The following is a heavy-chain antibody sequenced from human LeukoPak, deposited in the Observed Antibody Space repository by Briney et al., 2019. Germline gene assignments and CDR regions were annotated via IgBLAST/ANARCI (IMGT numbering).Heavy chain of an antibody. D-gene: IGHD3-10*01. J-gene: IGHJ5*02. CDR2: FNPTYDIP. CDR3: ARANMVRGVGSFFDRNWFDP. Sequence: ASVKVSCKASGYTFSNYCMHWVRQAPGQGLEWMGIFNPTYDIPIYAQTFEGRVTMTRDTSISTAYMELSRLRSDDTAVYYCARANMVRGVGSFFDRNWFDPWGQGTLVTVSS. CDR1: GYTFSNYC. V-gene: IGHV1-2*02.